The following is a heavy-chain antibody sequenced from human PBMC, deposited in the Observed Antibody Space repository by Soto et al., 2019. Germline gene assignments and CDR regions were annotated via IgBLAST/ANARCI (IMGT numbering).Heavy chain of an antibody. V-gene: IGHV3-30*18. CDR2: ISYDGSNK. Sequence: PGGSLRLSCAASGFTFSSYGMHWVRQAPGKGLEWVAVISYDGSNKYYADSVKGRFTISRDNSKNTLYLQMNSLRAEDTAVYYCAKERSQPTKLYSNTYYFDYWGQGTLVTIFS. CDR3: AKERSQPTKLYSNTYYFDY. J-gene: IGHJ4*02. D-gene: IGHD6-13*01. CDR1: GFTFSSYG.